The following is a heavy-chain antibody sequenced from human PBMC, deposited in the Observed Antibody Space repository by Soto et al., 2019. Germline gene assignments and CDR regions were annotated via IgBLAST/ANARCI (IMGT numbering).Heavy chain of an antibody. V-gene: IGHV3-7*01. J-gene: IGHJ4*02. Sequence: EVRLVESGGALVQPGGSLRLSCAASGFTFSDSWMGWVRQAPGKGLEWVANIKQDGSQTLYQGSLGGRFVISRDNTLNTLYLHVTGLRAEDTAVYYGVIESTWLRHYDYWGQGTVVTVSS. CDR1: GFTFSDSW. CDR2: IKQDGSQT. CDR3: VIESTWLRHYDY. D-gene: IGHD5-12*01.